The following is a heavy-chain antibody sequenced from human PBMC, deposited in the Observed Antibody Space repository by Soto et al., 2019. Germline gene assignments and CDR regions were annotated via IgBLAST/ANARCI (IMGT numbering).Heavy chain of an antibody. CDR3: ARARGELLDY. CDR2: IYYSGST. CDR1: GGAISSGDYY. J-gene: IGHJ4*02. D-gene: IGHD1-26*01. V-gene: IGHV4-30-4*01. Sequence: QVQLQESGPGLVTPSQTLSLTCTVAGGAISSGDYYWRWIRQPPGKGLEWIGSIYYSGSTYYNPSLKRRVTIPVDTSKNQFSLKLSSVTAADTAVYYCARARGELLDYWGQGTLVTVSS.